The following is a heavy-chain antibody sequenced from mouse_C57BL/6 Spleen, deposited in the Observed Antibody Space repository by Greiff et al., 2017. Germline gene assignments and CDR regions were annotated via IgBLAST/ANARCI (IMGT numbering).Heavy chain of an antibody. CDR3: ARSGIYYGNYDYAMDY. D-gene: IGHD2-1*01. CDR1: GFSLSTSGMG. Sequence: QVTLKESGPGILQSSQTLSLTCSFSGFSLSTSGMGVSWIRQPSGKGLEWLAHIYWDDDKRYNPSLKSRLTISKDTSRNQVFLKITSVDTADTATYYWARSGIYYGNYDYAMDYWGQGTSVTVSS. CDR2: IYWDDDK. J-gene: IGHJ4*01. V-gene: IGHV8-12*01.